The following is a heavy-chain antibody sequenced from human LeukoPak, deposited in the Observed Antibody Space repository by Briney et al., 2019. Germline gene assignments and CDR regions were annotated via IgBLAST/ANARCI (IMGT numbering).Heavy chain of an antibody. J-gene: IGHJ4*02. CDR2: INHSGST. CDR1: GGSFSGYY. CDR3: ARSVGNYDISTGYQPEQTFDY. D-gene: IGHD3-9*01. V-gene: IGHV4-34*01. Sequence: PSETLSLTCAVYGGSFSGYYWSWIRQPPGKGLEWIGEINHSGSTNYNPSLKSRVTISVDTSKNQFSLKLSSVTAADTAVYYCARSVGNYDISTGYQPEQTFDYWGQGTLVTVSS.